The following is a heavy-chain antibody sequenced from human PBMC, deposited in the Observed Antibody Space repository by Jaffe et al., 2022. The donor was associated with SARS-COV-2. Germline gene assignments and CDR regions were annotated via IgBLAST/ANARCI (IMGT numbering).Heavy chain of an antibody. J-gene: IGHJ4*02. D-gene: IGHD3-22*01. CDR1: GYTFTSYG. Sequence: QVQLVQSGAEVKKPGASVKVSCKASGYTFTSYGISWVRQAPGQGLEWMGWISAYNGNTNYAQKLQGRVTMTTDTSTSTAYMELRSLRSDDTAVYYCARDSVGHITMIVVDGLNHFDYWGQGTLVTVSS. V-gene: IGHV1-18*01. CDR3: ARDSVGHITMIVVDGLNHFDY. CDR2: ISAYNGNT.